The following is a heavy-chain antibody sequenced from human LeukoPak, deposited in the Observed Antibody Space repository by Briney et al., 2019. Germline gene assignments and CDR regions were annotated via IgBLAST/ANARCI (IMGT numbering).Heavy chain of an antibody. CDR1: GGSFSGYY. CDR2: INHSGST. J-gene: IGHJ4*02. CDR3: ARVHGDYGALVDGYFDY. D-gene: IGHD4-17*01. V-gene: IGHV4-34*01. Sequence: PSETLSLTCAVYGGSFSGYYWSWIRQPPGKGLEWIWEINHSGSTNYNPSLKSRVTISVDTSKNQFSLKLSSVTAADTAVYYCARVHGDYGALVDGYFDYWGQGTLVTVSS.